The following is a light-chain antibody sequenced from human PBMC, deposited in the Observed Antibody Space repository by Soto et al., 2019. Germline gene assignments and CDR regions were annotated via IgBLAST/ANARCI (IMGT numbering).Light chain of an antibody. CDR3: SSYTSSSPVV. V-gene: IGLV2-14*01. CDR1: SSDVGGYNY. J-gene: IGLJ2*01. Sequence: QSALTQPASVSGSPGQSITISCTGTSSDVGGYNYVSWYQQHPGKAPKLMIYDVSNRPSGVSNRCSGSKSGNTASLTISGLHADDEAEYYCSSYTSSSPVVFGGGTQLTV. CDR2: DVS.